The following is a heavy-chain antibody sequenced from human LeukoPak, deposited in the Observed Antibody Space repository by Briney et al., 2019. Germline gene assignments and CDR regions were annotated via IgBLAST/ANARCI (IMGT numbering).Heavy chain of an antibody. CDR2: ISAYNGNT. D-gene: IGHD4-17*01. V-gene: IGHV1-18*01. CDR1: GYTFTSYG. Sequence: ASVKVSCKASGYTFTSYGISWVRQAPGQGLEWMGWISAYNGNTNYAQKLQGRVTMTTDTSTSTAYMELRSLRSDDTAVYYCARGTECGGMTTVTKFGYYYYYMDVWGKGTTVTVPS. CDR3: ARGTECGGMTTVTKFGYYYYYMDV. J-gene: IGHJ6*03.